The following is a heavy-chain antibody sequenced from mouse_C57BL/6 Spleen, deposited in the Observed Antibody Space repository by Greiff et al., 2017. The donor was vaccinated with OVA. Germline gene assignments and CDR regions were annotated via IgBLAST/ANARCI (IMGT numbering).Heavy chain of an antibody. D-gene: IGHD2-4*01. J-gene: IGHJ3*01. CDR2: ISSGSSTI. CDR1: GFTFSDYG. CDR3: ARRDYAFAY. Sequence: EVKVVESGGGLVKPGGSLKLSCAASGFTFSDYGMHWVRQAPEKGLEWVAYISSGSSTIYYADTVKGRFTISRDNAKNTLFLQMTSLRSEDTAMYYCARRDYAFAYWGQGTLVTVSA. V-gene: IGHV5-17*01.